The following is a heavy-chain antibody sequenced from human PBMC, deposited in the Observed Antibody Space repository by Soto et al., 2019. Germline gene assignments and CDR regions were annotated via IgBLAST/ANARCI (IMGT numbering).Heavy chain of an antibody. CDR3: AREEEARLERRFDL. Sequence: QVQLQESGPGVVKPSQTLSLTCSVSGGSISSGGYTWNWIRQHPGKGLEWIGYISYSGTTYYNQSLKIRVTISVDTSKNQFYLRLISVTAAATSVYFCAREEEARLERRFDLCGQGTMVTVSS. V-gene: IGHV4-31*03. CDR2: ISYSGTT. J-gene: IGHJ5*02. D-gene: IGHD6-6*01. CDR1: GGSISSGGYT.